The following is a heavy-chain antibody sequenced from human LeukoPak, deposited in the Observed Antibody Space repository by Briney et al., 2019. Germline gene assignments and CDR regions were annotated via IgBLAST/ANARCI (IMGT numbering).Heavy chain of an antibody. D-gene: IGHD1-26*01. V-gene: IGHV3-23*01. Sequence: GGTLRLSCAASGSPFSNYGMSWVRQAPGKGLEWVSAISGSGDTTYFADSVKGRFTISRDNSKNTLYLQMNSLRAEDTAVYHCAKDRVGATLYFDFWGQGTLLTVSS. CDR1: GSPFSNYG. J-gene: IGHJ4*02. CDR3: AKDRVGATLYFDF. CDR2: ISGSGDTT.